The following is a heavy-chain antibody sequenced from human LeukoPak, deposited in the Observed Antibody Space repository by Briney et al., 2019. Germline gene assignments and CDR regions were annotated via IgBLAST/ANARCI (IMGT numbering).Heavy chain of an antibody. J-gene: IGHJ4*02. CDR1: GGSISSSSYY. CDR3: ARDVAVAGTVG. D-gene: IGHD6-19*01. V-gene: IGHV4-39*07. CDR2: IYYSGST. Sequence: SETLSLTCTVSGGSISSSSYYWGWIRQPPGKGLEWIGSIYYSGSTYYNPSLKSRVTISVDTSKNQFSLKLSSVTAADTAVYYCARDVAVAGTVGWGQGTLVTVSS.